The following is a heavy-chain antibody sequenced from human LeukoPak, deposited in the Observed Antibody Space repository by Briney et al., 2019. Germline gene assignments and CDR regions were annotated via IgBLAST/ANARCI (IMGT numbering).Heavy chain of an antibody. CDR2: ITTNGGTS. CDR1: GFTFSDYT. CDR3: ARRTSVTTGFDH. D-gene: IGHD4-17*01. V-gene: IGHV3-64*01. J-gene: IGHJ4*02. Sequence: GGSLRLSCVASGFTFSDYTMHWVRQAPGKGLEYVSAITTNGGTSFYANSVKGRFTISRDNSKNMAYLQMDSLRAEDMAVYYCARRTSVTTGFDHWGQGTLVTVSS.